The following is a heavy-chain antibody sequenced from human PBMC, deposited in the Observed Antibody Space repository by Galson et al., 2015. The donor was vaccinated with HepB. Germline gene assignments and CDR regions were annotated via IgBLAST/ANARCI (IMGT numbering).Heavy chain of an antibody. D-gene: IGHD3-10*01. CDR3: ARVEHELLWFGDPGLNWFDP. CDR1: GYTFTSYG. CDR2: ISAYNGNT. V-gene: IGHV1-18*04. J-gene: IGHJ5*02. Sequence: SVKVSCKASGYTFTSYGISWVRQAPGQGLEWMGWISAYNGNTNYAQKLQGRVTMTTDTSTSTAYMELRSLRSDDTAVYYCARVEHELLWFGDPGLNWFDPWGQGTLVTVSS.